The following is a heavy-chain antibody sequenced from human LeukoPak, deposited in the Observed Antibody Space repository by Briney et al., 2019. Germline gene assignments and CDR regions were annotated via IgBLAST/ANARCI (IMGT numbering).Heavy chain of an antibody. CDR2: IYHSGST. D-gene: IGHD6-13*01. CDR1: GGSISSGGYY. V-gene: IGHV4-30-2*01. Sequence: SQTLSLTCTVSGGSISSGGYYWRWIRQPPGKGLEWIGYIYHSGSTYYNPSLKSRVTISVDRSKNQFSLKLSSVTAADTAVYYCARDVYSSSWTVNYYYYYYMDVWGKGTTVTVSS. CDR3: ARDVYSSSWTVNYYYYYYMDV. J-gene: IGHJ6*03.